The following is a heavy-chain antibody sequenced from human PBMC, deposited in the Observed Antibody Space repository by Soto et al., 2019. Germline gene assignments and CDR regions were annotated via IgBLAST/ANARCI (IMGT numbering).Heavy chain of an antibody. D-gene: IGHD1-26*01. J-gene: IGHJ2*01. CDR3: ARFRPYSGRYLGYWYLDL. CDR2: IIPIFGTA. CDR1: GGTFSSYA. Sequence: SVKVSCKASGGTFSSYAISWVRQAPGQGLEWMGGIIPIFGTANYAQKFQGRVTITADKSTSTAYMELSSLRSEDTAVYYCARFRPYSGRYLGYWYLDLWGRGPLVTVYS. V-gene: IGHV1-69*06.